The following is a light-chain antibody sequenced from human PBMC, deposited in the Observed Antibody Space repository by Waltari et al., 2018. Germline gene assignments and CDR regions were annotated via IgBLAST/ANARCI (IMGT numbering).Light chain of an antibody. V-gene: IGLV3-1*01. CDR3: QAWDRGTRGV. Sequence: SYDLTQPPSVSVSPGQTASITCSGDELGNRYVCWYQPKPGQSPVLIIYQNGRRPSGIPDRFSGSNSGNTATLTISGTQAMDEADYYCQAWDRGTRGVFGGGTRLTVL. J-gene: IGLJ2*01. CDR1: ELGNRY. CDR2: QNG.